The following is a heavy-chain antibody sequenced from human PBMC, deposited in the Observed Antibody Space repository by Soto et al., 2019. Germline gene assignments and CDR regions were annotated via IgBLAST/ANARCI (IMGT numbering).Heavy chain of an antibody. D-gene: IGHD6-6*01. J-gene: IGHJ4*02. CDR1: GFTFSSYS. CDR2: ISSSSSYI. CDR3: ASILEYSSSDIY. Sequence: PGGSLRLSCAASGFTFSSYSMNWVRQAPGKGLEWVSSISSSSSYIYYADSVKGRFTISRDNAKNSLYLQMNSLRAEDTAVYYCASILEYSSSDIYWGQGTLVTVSS. V-gene: IGHV3-21*01.